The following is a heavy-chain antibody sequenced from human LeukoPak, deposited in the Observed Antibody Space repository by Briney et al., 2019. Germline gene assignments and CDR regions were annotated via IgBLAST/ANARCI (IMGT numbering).Heavy chain of an antibody. CDR1: GFTFDDYA. V-gene: IGHV3-9*01. CDR2: ISWNSGSM. CDR3: ASDTGPMVTRYYYYGMDV. J-gene: IGHJ6*02. Sequence: PGGSLRLSCAASGFTFDDYAMHWVRQAPGKGLEWVSGISWNSGSMDYADSVKGRFTISRDNAKSSLYLQMNSLRAEDTAVYYCASDTGPMVTRYYYYGMDVWGQGTTVTVSS. D-gene: IGHD5-18*01.